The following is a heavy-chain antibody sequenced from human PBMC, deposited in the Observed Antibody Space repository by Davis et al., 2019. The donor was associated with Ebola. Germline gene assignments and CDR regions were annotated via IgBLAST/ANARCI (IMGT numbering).Heavy chain of an antibody. Sequence: ASVKVSCKASGYTFTSYYMHWVRQAPGQGLEWMGIINPSGGSTSYAQKFQGRVTITRDTSASTAYMELSSLRSEDTAVYYCARDVVVQGHVAFDIWGQGTMVTVSS. CDR1: GYTFTSYY. CDR3: ARDVVVQGHVAFDI. V-gene: IGHV1-46*01. D-gene: IGHD3-10*01. CDR2: INPSGGST. J-gene: IGHJ3*02.